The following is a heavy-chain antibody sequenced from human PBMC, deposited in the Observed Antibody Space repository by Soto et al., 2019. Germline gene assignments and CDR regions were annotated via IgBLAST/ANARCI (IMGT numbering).Heavy chain of an antibody. CDR1: GGSLTAYS. CDR3: AKDESGAADI. V-gene: IGHV4-4*07. Sequence: QVQLQESGPGLVEPSETLSLTCTVSGGSLTAYSWNWIRQPVGKGLEWIGRIDTSGKTNYIPSLKSRLTMSIDRFKNQFSLNLKFVTAADTVVYFSAKDESGAADIWGQGTMVTVS. J-gene: IGHJ3*02. CDR2: IDTSGKT. D-gene: IGHD7-27*01.